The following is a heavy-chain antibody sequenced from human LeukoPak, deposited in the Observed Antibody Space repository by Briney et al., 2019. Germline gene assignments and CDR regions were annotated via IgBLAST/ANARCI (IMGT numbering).Heavy chain of an antibody. CDR2: MNPYNGDT. Sequence: GASVKVSCKASGNTFTNNDIIWVRQAPGQGLEWMGWMNPYNGDTGYAQKFQGRVTLTRDTSTTTAYMELSGLKPDDSAVYYGATSSVDGTFSFFDPWGQGSLVTVSS. CDR3: ATSSVDGTFSFFDP. D-gene: IGHD2/OR15-2a*01. J-gene: IGHJ5*02. V-gene: IGHV1-8*01. CDR1: GNTFTNND.